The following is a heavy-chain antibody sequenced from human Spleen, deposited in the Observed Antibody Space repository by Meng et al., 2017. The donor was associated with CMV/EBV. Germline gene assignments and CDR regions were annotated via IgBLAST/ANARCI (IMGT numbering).Heavy chain of an antibody. CDR3: ARDTGLYNWNYGHY. CDR2: ISGAGGIT. Sequence: ASGYNFRNYAMSWVRQAPGKGLEWVSGISGAGGITYYADSVKGRFTISRDNPKNTLYLQMNSLRDEDTAIYFCARDTGLYNWNYGHYWGQGTLVTVSS. D-gene: IGHD1-7*01. J-gene: IGHJ4*02. CDR1: GYNFRNYA. V-gene: IGHV3-23*01.